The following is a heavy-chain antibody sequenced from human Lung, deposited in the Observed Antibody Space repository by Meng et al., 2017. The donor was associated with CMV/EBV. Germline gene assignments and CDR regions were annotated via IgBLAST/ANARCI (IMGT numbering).Heavy chain of an antibody. V-gene: IGHV4-39*01. CDR2: VVYSGTT. J-gene: IGHJ4*02. CDR3: ARHHHSPTFDY. CDR1: GGSISSSSYY. Sequence: QVQLKESGPGLVKPSETPSLTCTVSGGSISSSSYYWAWIRQPPGEGLEWIGSVVYSGTTYYTSSLKSRVSISVDTSKNQFSLKLSSVTAADTAVYYCARHHHSPTFDYWGQGTLVTVSS. D-gene: IGHD1-14*01.